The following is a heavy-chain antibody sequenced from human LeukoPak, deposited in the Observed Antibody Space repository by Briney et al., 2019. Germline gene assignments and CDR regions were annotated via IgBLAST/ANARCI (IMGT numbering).Heavy chain of an antibody. D-gene: IGHD3-22*01. CDR3: ARELGVYYYDSSGHAVDAEYSQH. V-gene: IGHV1-2*02. CDR2: INPNSGGT. J-gene: IGHJ1*01. Sequence: ASVKVSCKASGYTFTGYYMHWVRQAPGQGLEWMGWINPNSGGTNYAQKFQGRVTMTRDTSISTAYMELSRLRSDDTAVYYCARELGVYYYDSSGHAVDAEYSQHWGQGTLVTVSS. CDR1: GYTFTGYY.